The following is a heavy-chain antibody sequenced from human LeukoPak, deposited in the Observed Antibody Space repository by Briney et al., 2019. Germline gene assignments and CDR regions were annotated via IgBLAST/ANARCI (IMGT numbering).Heavy chain of an antibody. Sequence: SVKVSCKASGGTFSSYAISWVRQAPGQGLEWMGRIIPILGIANYAQKFQGRVTITADKSTSTAYMELSSLRSEDTAVYYCARAWALGYCSSNSCPYYGMDVWGQGTTVTVSS. V-gene: IGHV1-69*04. D-gene: IGHD2-2*01. CDR1: GGTFSSYA. CDR2: IIPILGIA. CDR3: ARAWALGYCSSNSCPYYGMDV. J-gene: IGHJ6*02.